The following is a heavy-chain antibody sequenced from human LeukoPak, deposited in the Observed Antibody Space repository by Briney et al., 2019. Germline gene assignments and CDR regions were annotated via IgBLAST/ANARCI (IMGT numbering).Heavy chain of an antibody. D-gene: IGHD1-7*01. V-gene: IGHV4-39*01. CDR1: GGSISSSSYY. CDR3: ARLLWNYGVRGLFDY. Sequence: PSETLSLTCTVSGGSISSSSYYWGWIRQPPGKGLEWIGSIYYSGSTYYNPSLKSRVTISVDTSKNQFSLKLSSVTAADTAVYYCARLLWNYGVRGLFDYWGQGTLVTVSS. J-gene: IGHJ4*02. CDR2: IYYSGST.